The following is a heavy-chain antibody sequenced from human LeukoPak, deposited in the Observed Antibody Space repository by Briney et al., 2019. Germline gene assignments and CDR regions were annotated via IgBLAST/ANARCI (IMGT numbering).Heavy chain of an antibody. CDR2: IYTSGST. J-gene: IGHJ5*02. Sequence: SETLSLTCAVYGGSFSDYYWTWIRQPPGKGLEWIGYIYTSGSTNYNPSLKSRVTISVDTSKNQFSLKLSSVTAADTAVYYCAKELGTTGWFDPWGQGTLVTVSS. D-gene: IGHD1-7*01. CDR3: AKELGTTGWFDP. V-gene: IGHV4-4*09. CDR1: GGSFSDYY.